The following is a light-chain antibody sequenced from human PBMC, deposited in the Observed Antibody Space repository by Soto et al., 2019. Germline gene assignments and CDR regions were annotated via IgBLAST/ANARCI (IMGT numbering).Light chain of an antibody. J-gene: IGKJ5*01. Sequence: DIQMTQFPSSLSASVGYRVPITFRSSQSIINHLNWYQQKTGKAPQLLIYDASTLAPGVPSRFSGTESGADFTFTISSLQPEDIATYYCQQYHSLPITFGPGTRLEIK. CDR3: QQYHSLPIT. CDR2: DAS. V-gene: IGKV1-33*01. CDR1: QSIINH.